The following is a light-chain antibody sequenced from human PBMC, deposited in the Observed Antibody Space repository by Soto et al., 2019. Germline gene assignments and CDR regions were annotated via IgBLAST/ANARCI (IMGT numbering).Light chain of an antibody. CDR3: SSYRSSSTVYV. V-gene: IGLV2-14*01. CDR1: SSDVGGYNY. CDR2: DVS. Sequence: QSVLTQPASVSGSPGQSITISCTGTSSDVGGYNYVSWYQQHPGEAPKLLIYDVSNRPSGVSNRFSGSKSVNTASLTISGLQAEDEADYYCSSYRSSSTVYVFGTGTKVTVL. J-gene: IGLJ1*01.